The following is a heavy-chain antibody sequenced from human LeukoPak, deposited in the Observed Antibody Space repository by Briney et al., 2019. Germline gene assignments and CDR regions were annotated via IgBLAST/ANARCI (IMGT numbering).Heavy chain of an antibody. Sequence: GGSLRLSCAASGFTFDDYGMSWVRQAPAKGLEWVSGISWNSDNIEYADSVKGRFTISRDNAKNALYLQMNSLRAEDMALYYCAKGGGGRLIYYYYMDVWGKGTTVTVSS. J-gene: IGHJ6*03. CDR1: GFTFDDYG. CDR3: AKGGGGRLIYYYYMDV. V-gene: IGHV3-9*03. D-gene: IGHD3-16*01. CDR2: ISWNSDNI.